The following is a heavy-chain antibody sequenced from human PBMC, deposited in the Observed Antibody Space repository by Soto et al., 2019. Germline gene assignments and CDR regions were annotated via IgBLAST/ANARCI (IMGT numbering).Heavy chain of an antibody. J-gene: IGHJ5*02. Sequence: EVQLLESGGGLVQPGGSLRLSCAASGFTFSSYAMSWVRQAPGKGLEWVSAISGSGGSTYYADSVKGRFTISRDNSKNPLYLQMNSLRAEDTAVYYCAKGGVVVTAIRRGGWFDPWGQGTLVTVSS. CDR1: GFTFSSYA. D-gene: IGHD2-21*02. CDR2: ISGSGGST. V-gene: IGHV3-23*01. CDR3: AKGGVVVTAIRRGGWFDP.